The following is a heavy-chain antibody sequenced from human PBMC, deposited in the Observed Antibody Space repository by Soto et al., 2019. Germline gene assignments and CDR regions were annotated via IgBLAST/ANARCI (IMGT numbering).Heavy chain of an antibody. J-gene: IGHJ4*02. D-gene: IGHD1-7*01. CDR3: ASRDPGTSVDY. CDR1: GGSYTSDNW. Sequence: SETLSLTCAVSGGSYTSDNWWTWVRQPPGQGLEWIGEIYRTGSTNYNPSLKSRVTISLDKSENQFSLKVTSLTAADTAVYYCASRDPGTSVDYWGQGTLVTVSS. CDR2: IYRTGST. V-gene: IGHV4-4*02.